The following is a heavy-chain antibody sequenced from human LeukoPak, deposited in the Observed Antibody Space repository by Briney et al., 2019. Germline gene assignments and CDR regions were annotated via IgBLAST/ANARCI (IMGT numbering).Heavy chain of an antibody. CDR1: GFTFSSYW. CDR3: ARGGVQDPLDY. D-gene: IGHD3-16*01. J-gene: IGHJ4*02. CDR2: INWNGGST. Sequence: GGSLRLSCAASGFTFSSYWMSWVRQAPGKGLEWVSGINWNGGSTGYADSVKGRFTISRDNAKNSLYLQMNSLRAEDTALYYCARGGVQDPLDYWGQGTLVTVSS. V-gene: IGHV3-20*04.